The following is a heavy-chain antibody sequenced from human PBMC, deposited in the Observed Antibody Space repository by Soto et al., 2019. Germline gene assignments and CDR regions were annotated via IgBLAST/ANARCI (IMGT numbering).Heavy chain of an antibody. CDR1: GFTFGDYA. J-gene: IGHJ3*02. D-gene: IGHD3-22*01. Sequence: PGGSLRLSCPASGFTFGDYAMSWVRQAPGKGLEWVGFIRSKAYGGTTEYAASVKGRFTISRDDSKSIAYLQMNSLKTEDTAVYYCTRALTPYYYDSSGPGYAFDIWGQGTMVTVSS. CDR3: TRALTPYYYDSSGPGYAFDI. V-gene: IGHV3-49*04. CDR2: IRSKAYGGTT.